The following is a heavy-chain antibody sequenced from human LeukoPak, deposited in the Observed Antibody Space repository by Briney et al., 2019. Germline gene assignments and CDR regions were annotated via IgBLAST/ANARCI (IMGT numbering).Heavy chain of an antibody. D-gene: IGHD3-10*01. Sequence: GGSLRLSCAASGFTFSSYNMNWVRQAPGKGLEWVSSITSSSRDIYYADSVKGRFTVSRDNAKNSLYLQMNSLRAEDTAVYFCYLYNYGSGGFDYWGQGTLVTVSS. V-gene: IGHV3-21*01. CDR3: YLYNYGSGGFDY. CDR2: ITSSSRDI. J-gene: IGHJ4*02. CDR1: GFTFSSYN.